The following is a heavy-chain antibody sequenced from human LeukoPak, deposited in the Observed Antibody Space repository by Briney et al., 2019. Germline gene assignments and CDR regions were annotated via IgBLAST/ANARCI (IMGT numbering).Heavy chain of an antibody. Sequence: SETLSLTCAVYGGSFSGYYWSWIRQPPGKGLEWIGEINHSGSTNYNPSLKSRVTISVDTSKNQFSLKLSSVTAADTAVYYCARLIYGSAPYYYYYMDVWGKGTTVTISS. J-gene: IGHJ6*03. CDR2: INHSGST. V-gene: IGHV4-34*01. CDR3: ARLIYGSAPYYYYYMDV. D-gene: IGHD3-10*01. CDR1: GGSFSGYY.